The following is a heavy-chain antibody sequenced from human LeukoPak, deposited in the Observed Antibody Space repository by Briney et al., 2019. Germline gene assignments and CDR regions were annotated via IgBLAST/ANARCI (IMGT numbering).Heavy chain of an antibody. CDR3: AATSQRYYYYYGMDV. Sequence: SVKVSCKASGFTFTSSAMQWVRQARGQRLEWIGWIVVGSDNTNYAQKFQERVTITRDMSTSTAYMELSSLRSEDTAVYYCAATSQRYYYYYGMDVWGQGTTVTVSS. D-gene: IGHD2-2*01. CDR2: IVVGSDNT. J-gene: IGHJ6*02. V-gene: IGHV1-58*02. CDR1: GFTFTSSA.